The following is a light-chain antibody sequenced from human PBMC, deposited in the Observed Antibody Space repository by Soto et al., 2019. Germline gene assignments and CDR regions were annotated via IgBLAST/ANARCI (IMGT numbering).Light chain of an antibody. CDR3: QQYGSSPPRT. CDR1: QSVSSSY. J-gene: IGKJ1*01. Sequence: EIVLTQSPGTLSLSPGERATLSCRASQSVSSSYLAWYQQKPGQAPRLLIYGASSRATGIPDRFSGSGCGTDFTLTISRLEPEDFAVYYCQQYGSSPPRTFGQGTKVDIK. V-gene: IGKV3-20*01. CDR2: GAS.